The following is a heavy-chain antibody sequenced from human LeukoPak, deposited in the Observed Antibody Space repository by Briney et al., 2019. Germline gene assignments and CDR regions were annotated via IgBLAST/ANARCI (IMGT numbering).Heavy chain of an antibody. V-gene: IGHV3-21*01. CDR2: ISSSSSYI. CDR1: GFTFSSYG. D-gene: IGHD6-19*01. Sequence: GRSLRLSCAASGFTFSSYGMHWVRQAPGKGLEWVSSISSSSSYIYYADSVKGRFTISRDNAKNSLYLQMNSLRAEDTAVYYCASRLPGYSSGWYYFDYWGQGTLVTVSS. J-gene: IGHJ4*02. CDR3: ASRLPGYSSGWYYFDY.